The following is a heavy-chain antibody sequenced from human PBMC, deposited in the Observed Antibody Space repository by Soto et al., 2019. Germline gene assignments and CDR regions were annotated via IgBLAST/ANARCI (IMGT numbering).Heavy chain of an antibody. D-gene: IGHD5-18*01. CDR2: IYHSGKT. CDR1: GGSVSSYH. CDR3: ALGGYNYGRPFDF. J-gene: IGHJ5*01. Sequence: SETLSLTCSVSGGSVSSYHYNWIRQAPGKGLEWLGYIYHSGKTFYNPALTGRVSMSLDTSKNQFSLTLNSVTAADTGLYFCALGGYNYGRPFDFWGQGTLVTVSS. V-gene: IGHV4-59*02.